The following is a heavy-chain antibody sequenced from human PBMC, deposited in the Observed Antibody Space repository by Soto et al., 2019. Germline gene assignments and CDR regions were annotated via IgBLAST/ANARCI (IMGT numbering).Heavy chain of an antibody. J-gene: IGHJ3*02. Sequence: QVQMVESGGGLVTPGGSLRLSCAASEFAFDGYYMTWIRQAPGKGLEWLSYISDSSTTIKYADSVKGRFTISRDNDKKSLYLQMDDLRAEETALYYCAWPFGVKGSDGFNICGQGTMVAVSS. CDR3: AWPFGVKGSDGFNI. CDR1: EFAFDGYY. V-gene: IGHV3-11*01. CDR2: ISDSSTTI. D-gene: IGHD3-10*01.